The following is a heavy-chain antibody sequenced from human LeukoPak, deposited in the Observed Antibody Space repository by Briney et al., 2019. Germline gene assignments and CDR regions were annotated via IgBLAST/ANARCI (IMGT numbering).Heavy chain of an antibody. CDR3: ARDDSSSSRGAHTDYYGMDV. D-gene: IGHD6-6*01. V-gene: IGHV3-15*01. Sequence: GGSLRLSCAASGFTFSNAWMSWVRQAPGKGLEWVGRIKCKTDGGTTDYAAPVKGRFTISRDDSKNTLYLQMNSLKTEDTAVYYCARDDSSSSRGAHTDYYGMDVWGQGTTVTVSS. CDR2: IKCKTDGGTT. J-gene: IGHJ6*02. CDR1: GFTFSNAW.